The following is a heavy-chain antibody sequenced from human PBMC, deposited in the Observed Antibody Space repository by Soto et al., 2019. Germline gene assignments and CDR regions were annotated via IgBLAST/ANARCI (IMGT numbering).Heavy chain of an antibody. CDR1: GYSFANYG. CDR2: MSPFTGDT. V-gene: IGHV1-18*04. Sequence: ASVKVSCKTSGYSFANYGTNWVRQAPGQGLEWVGLMSPFTGDTHYTQSLRGRITMTTDTSTNTAYMELRSLRSADTAVYYCARSCSGAPRHSDYWGQGTLVTVSS. J-gene: IGHJ4*02. D-gene: IGHD2-15*01. CDR3: ARSCSGAPRHSDY.